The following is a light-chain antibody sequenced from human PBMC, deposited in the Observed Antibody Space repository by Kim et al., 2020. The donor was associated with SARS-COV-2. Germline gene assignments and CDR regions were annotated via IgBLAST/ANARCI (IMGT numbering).Light chain of an antibody. Sequence: LSPGERATLSVRASQSVSVYLAWYQQKPGQAPRLFIANASQRATGVPVRFSASGSGTDFTLTISSLEPEDFAVYYCQQRNNWPFTFGEGTKVDIK. V-gene: IGKV3-11*01. CDR2: NAS. J-gene: IGKJ4*01. CDR3: QQRNNWPFT. CDR1: QSVSVY.